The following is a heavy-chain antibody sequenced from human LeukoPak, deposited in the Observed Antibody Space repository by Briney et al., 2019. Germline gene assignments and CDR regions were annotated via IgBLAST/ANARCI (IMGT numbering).Heavy chain of an antibody. D-gene: IGHD1-1*01. CDR2: IKSKIDGETT. Sequence: GGSLRLSCATSGFTFSNAWMSWVRQAPGKGLEGVSRIKSKIDGETTDYASPVKGRFTISRDDSRTMLFLQMNSLKTEDTALYYCAADIVGTSGTTWDYWGQGALVTVSS. CDR3: AADIVGTSGTTWDY. CDR1: GFTFSNAW. J-gene: IGHJ4*02. V-gene: IGHV3-15*01.